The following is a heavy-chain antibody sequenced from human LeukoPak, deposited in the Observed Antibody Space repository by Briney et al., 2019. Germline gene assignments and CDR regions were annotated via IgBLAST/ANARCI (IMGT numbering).Heavy chain of an antibody. CDR3: ARGRGYRTGVSCDIDY. CDR1: GFTFNAYS. V-gene: IGHV3-48*04. J-gene: IGHJ4*02. D-gene: IGHD2-8*02. CDR2: IISRGDTT. Sequence: PGGSLRLSCAASGFTFNAYSMNWVRQAPGKGLEWVSNIISRGDTTHYAASVKGRFTISRDNAKNSVFLHLNSLRGDDTAVYYCARGRGYRTGVSCDIDYWSQGTLVTVSS.